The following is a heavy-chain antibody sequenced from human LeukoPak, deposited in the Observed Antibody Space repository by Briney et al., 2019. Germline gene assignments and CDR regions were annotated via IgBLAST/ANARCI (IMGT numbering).Heavy chain of an antibody. CDR1: GDSVSSNSAA. J-gene: IGHJ6*03. Sequence: SQTLSLTCAISGDSVSSNSAAWNWIRQSPSRGLEWLGRTYYRSKWYNDYAVSVKSRITINPDTSKNQFSLQLNSVTPEDTAVYYCARDSVIPPLTGNYYYYMDVWGKGTTVTVSS. V-gene: IGHV6-1*01. CDR2: TYYRSKWYN. CDR3: ARDSVIPPLTGNYYYYMDV. D-gene: IGHD7-27*01.